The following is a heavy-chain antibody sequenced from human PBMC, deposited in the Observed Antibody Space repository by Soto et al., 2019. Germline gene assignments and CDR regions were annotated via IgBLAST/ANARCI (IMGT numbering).Heavy chain of an antibody. CDR2: INQGGSGE. J-gene: IGHJ4*02. CDR1: GFTSRSYW. CDR3: ARVRCSGGDCFYVY. Sequence: EVQLVESGGGLVQPGGSLRLSCGASGFTSRSYWMSWVRQAPGKGLEWVANINQGGSGEYYLDSVRGRFTISRDNAKNSLYLQMNSLRVDDTAMYFCARVRCSGGDCFYVYWGQGTLVTVSS. D-gene: IGHD2-21*02. V-gene: IGHV3-7*03.